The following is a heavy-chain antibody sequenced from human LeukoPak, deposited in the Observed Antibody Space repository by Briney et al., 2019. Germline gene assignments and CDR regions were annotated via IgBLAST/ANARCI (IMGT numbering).Heavy chain of an antibody. CDR1: GYTFITYH. Sequence: ASVKVSCKASGYTFITYHVHWVRQAPGQGLEWMGLINPSGGATSYAQKFQGRVTMTRNTSISTAYMELSSLRSEDTAVYYCARGRSIAARRGLGFWGQGTLVTVSS. J-gene: IGHJ4*02. CDR3: ARGRSIAARRGLGF. CDR2: INPSGGAT. D-gene: IGHD6-6*01. V-gene: IGHV1-46*01.